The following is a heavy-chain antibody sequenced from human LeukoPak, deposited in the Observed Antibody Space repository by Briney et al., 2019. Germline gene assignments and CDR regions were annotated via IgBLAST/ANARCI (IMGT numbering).Heavy chain of an antibody. D-gene: IGHD1-26*01. J-gene: IGHJ4*02. CDR3: ARLAAISGSDYPDD. CDR1: GVSISSYY. CDR2: IFYSGNT. V-gene: IGHV4-59*08. Sequence: SETLSLTCTVSGVSISSYYWSWIRQPPGKGLEWIGYIFYSGNTIYNPSLRSRVTISADTSRNHFSLRLRSVTAADTAVYYCARLAAISGSDYPDDWGQGTLVTVSS.